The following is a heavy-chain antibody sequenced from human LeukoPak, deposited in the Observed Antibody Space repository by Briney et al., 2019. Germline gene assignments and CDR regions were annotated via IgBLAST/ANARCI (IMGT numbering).Heavy chain of an antibody. J-gene: IGHJ4*02. V-gene: IGHV4-39*07. D-gene: IGHD1-20*01. CDR1: GGSISSSSYY. CDR2: INHSGST. CDR3: ARRVRLTGTTGIDY. Sequence: SETLSLTCTVSGGSISSSSYYWGWIRQPPGKGLEWIGEINHSGSTNYNPSLKSRVTISVDTSKNQFSLKLSSVTAADTAVYYCARRVRLTGTTGIDYWGQGTLVTVSS.